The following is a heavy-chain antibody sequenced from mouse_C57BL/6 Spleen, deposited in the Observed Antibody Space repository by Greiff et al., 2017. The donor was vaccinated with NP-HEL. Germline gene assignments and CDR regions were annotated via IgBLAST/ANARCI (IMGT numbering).Heavy chain of an antibody. CDR3: ARDYVLYYAMDY. CDR1: GFTFTDDY. Sequence: EVQLVESGGGLVQPGGSLSLSCAASGFTFTDDYMSWVRQPPGKALEWLGFIRNKANGYTTAYSAAVKGRFTISTDNSQHILYLHMNALSAEDRATYYCARDYVLYYAMDYWGQGTSVTVSS. D-gene: IGHD1-1*02. CDR2: IRNKANGYTT. V-gene: IGHV7-3*01. J-gene: IGHJ4*01.